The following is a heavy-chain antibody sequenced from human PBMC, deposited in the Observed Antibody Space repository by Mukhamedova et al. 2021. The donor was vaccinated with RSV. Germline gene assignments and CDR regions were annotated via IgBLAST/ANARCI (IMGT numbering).Heavy chain of an antibody. CDR3: ARYVSSGYYWDS. J-gene: IGHJ4*02. CDR2: IYYTGST. V-gene: IGHV4-59*01. D-gene: IGHD3-22*01. Sequence: GLEWIGYIYYTGSTNYNPSLKSRVTISVDTSKHQLSLKLSSVTAADTAVYYCARYVSSGYYWDSWGQGILVTVSS.